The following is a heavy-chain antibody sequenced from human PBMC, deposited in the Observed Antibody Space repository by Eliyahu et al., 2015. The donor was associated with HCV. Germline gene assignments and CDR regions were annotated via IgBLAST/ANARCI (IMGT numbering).Heavy chain of an antibody. CDR3: AKDLVSSGGYDYGIDY. CDR2: IRYDGSNK. Sequence: QVQLVESGGGVVQPGGSLRLSXAASGFTFRSYGMHWVRQAPGKGLEWVAFIRYDGSNKYYADSVKGRFTISRDNSKNTLYLQMNSLRAEDTAVYYCAKDLVSSGGYDYGIDYWGQGTLVTVSS. CDR1: GFTFRSYG. V-gene: IGHV3-30*02. D-gene: IGHD5-12*01. J-gene: IGHJ4*02.